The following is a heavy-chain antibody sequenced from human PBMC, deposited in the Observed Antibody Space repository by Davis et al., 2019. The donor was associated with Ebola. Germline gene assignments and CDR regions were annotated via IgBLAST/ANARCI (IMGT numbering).Heavy chain of an antibody. CDR3: ARDVEVVGIAAGSYLYYYYGMDV. CDR2: ISTYNGNT. V-gene: IGHV1-18*01. CDR1: GYSFTDDG. Sequence: ASVKVSCKASGYSFTDDGISWVRQAPGQGLEWMGWISTYNGNTNYAQKVQGRITMTTDTSTSTAYMELRSLRSDDTARYYCARDVEVVGIAAGSYLYYYYGMDVWGQGTTVTVSS. D-gene: IGHD3-10*01. J-gene: IGHJ6*02.